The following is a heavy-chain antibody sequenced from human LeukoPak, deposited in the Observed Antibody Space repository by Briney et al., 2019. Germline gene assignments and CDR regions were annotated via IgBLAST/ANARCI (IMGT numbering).Heavy chain of an antibody. CDR2: ISYDGSNK. CDR1: GFTFSSYG. D-gene: IGHD2-15*01. V-gene: IGHV3-30*18. J-gene: IGHJ5*02. CDR3: AKDALGYCSGGSCSTRSWSDP. Sequence: PGRSLRLSCAASGFTFSSYGMHWVRQAPGKGLEWVAVISYDGSNKYYADSVKGRFTISRDNSKNTLYLQMNSLRAEDTAVYYCAKDALGYCSGGSCSTRSWSDPWGQGTLVTVSS.